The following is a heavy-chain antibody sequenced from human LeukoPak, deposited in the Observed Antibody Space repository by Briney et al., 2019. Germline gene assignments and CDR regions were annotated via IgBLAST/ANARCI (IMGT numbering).Heavy chain of an antibody. J-gene: IGHJ5*02. Sequence: SETLSLTCAVYGGSFSSGGYYWSWIRQHPGKGLEWIGYIYYSGSTYYNPSLKSRVTISVDTSKNQFSLKLSSVTAADTAGYFCVVWFGGENLFHPWGQGTLVTVSS. D-gene: IGHD3-10*01. V-gene: IGHV4-31*11. CDR1: GGSFSSGGYY. CDR2: IYYSGST. CDR3: VVWFGGENLFHP.